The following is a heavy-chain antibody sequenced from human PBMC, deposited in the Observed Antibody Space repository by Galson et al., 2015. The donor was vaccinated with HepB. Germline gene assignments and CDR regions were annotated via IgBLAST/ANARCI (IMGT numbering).Heavy chain of an antibody. V-gene: IGHV1-24*01. D-gene: IGHD3-10*01. CDR3: AMDSFTSYYGSGTPRGAFDI. CDR2: FDPEDGEI. CDR1: GYSLTESS. J-gene: IGHJ3*02. Sequence: SVKVSCKVSGYSLTESSMYWVRQAPGKGLEWMGDFDPEDGEIVYARKFQGRVSMTEDTSAETAYMELSSLRSEDTAVYYCAMDSFTSYYGSGTPRGAFDIWGQGTMVTVSS.